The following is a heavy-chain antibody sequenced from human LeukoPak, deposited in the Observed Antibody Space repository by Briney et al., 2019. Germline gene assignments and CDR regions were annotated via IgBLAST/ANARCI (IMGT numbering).Heavy chain of an antibody. Sequence: SETLSLTCNVSGYSISSGYYWGWIRQPPGKGLEWIGSIYHSGSTYYNPSLKSRVTISVDTSKNQFSLKLSSVAAADTAVYYCARVRIRFLVDYWGQGTLVTVSS. CDR2: IYHSGST. J-gene: IGHJ4*02. V-gene: IGHV4-38-2*02. CDR3: ARVRIRFLVDY. D-gene: IGHD3-3*01. CDR1: GYSISSGYY.